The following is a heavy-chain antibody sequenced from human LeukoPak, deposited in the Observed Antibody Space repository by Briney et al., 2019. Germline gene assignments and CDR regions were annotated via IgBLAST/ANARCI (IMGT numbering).Heavy chain of an antibody. CDR3: ATLIVDRFDY. CDR1: GFTFSSYA. V-gene: IGHV3-23*01. J-gene: IGHJ4*02. D-gene: IGHD1-26*01. CDR2: ISGSGGST. Sequence: GGSLRLSCAAFGFTFSSYAMSWVRQAPGKGLEWVSAISGSGGSTYYADSVKGRFTISRDNSKNTLYLQMNGLRAEDTAVYYCATLIVDRFDYWGQGTLVTVSS.